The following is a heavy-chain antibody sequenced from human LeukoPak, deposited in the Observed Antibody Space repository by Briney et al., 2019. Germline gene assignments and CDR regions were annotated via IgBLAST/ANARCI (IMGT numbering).Heavy chain of an antibody. J-gene: IGHJ4*02. D-gene: IGHD3-22*01. CDR3: ATDPDDSSTYFRYYFDY. CDR2: IKRTTDGGTT. CDR1: GFTFRNAW. Sequence: PGGSLRLSCAGSGFTFRNAWMSWVRQAPGKGLEWVGRIKRTTDGGTTNYAAPVKGRFTISRYDSKNRLYLQMNSLKTEDTAVYYCATDPDDSSTYFRYYFDYWGQGTLVTVSS. V-gene: IGHV3-15*01.